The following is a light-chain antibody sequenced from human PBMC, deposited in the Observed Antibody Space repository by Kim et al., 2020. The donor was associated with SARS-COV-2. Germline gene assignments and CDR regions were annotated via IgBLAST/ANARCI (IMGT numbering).Light chain of an antibody. J-gene: IGKJ3*01. Sequence: DAQMTQSPSTLSASVGDRVTITCRTSHSISNWLAWYQQKPGKPPKLLIYRASNLESGVPSRFSGSGSGTEFTLTITSLQPDDFATYYCQQYEYLGFTFGPGTTVDIK. CDR2: RAS. CDR1: HSISNW. CDR3: QQYEYLGFT. V-gene: IGKV1-5*03.